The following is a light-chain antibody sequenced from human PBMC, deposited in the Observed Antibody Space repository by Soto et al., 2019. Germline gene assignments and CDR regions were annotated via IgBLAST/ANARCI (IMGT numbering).Light chain of an antibody. CDR1: SSDVGPYNL. Sequence: QSALTQPASVSGSPGQSITISCTGSSSDVGPYNLVSWYQHHPGKAPKLMISEVVKRPSGVSNRFSGSKSGNTASLTISGLQAEDEADYYCCSYAGSSMFVFGGGTQLT. CDR3: CSYAGSSMFV. CDR2: EVV. J-gene: IGLJ2*01. V-gene: IGLV2-23*02.